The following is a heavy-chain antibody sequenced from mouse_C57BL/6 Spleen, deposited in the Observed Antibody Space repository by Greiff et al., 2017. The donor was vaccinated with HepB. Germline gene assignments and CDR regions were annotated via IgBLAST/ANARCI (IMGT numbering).Heavy chain of an antibody. J-gene: IGHJ2*01. V-gene: IGHV1-15*01. CDR1: GYTFTDYE. CDR3: TRDNSLYFDY. Sequence: VQLQQSGAELVRPGASVTLSCKASGYTFTDYEMRWVKQTPVHGLEWIGAIDPETGGTAYNQKFKGKAILTADKSSSTAYMELRSLTSEDSAVYYCTRDNSLYFDYWGQGTTLTVSS. D-gene: IGHD1-3*01. CDR2: IDPETGGT.